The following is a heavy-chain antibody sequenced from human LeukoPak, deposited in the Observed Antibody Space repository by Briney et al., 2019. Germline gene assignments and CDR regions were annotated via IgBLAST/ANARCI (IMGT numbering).Heavy chain of an antibody. CDR3: ARVKPPVGATGY. CDR1: GFTFSSYS. Sequence: GGSPRLSCAASGFTFSSYSMNWVRQAPGKGLEWVSSISSSSSYIYYADSVKGRFTISRDNAKNSLYLQMNSLRAEDTAVYYCARVKPPVGATGYWGQGTLVTVSS. V-gene: IGHV3-21*01. J-gene: IGHJ4*02. CDR2: ISSSSSYI. D-gene: IGHD1-26*01.